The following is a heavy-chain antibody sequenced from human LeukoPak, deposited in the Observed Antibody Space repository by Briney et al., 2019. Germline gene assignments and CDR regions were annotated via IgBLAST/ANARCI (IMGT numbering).Heavy chain of an antibody. CDR1: GGSISSSSYY. Sequence: PSETLSLTCTVSGGSISSSSYYWGWIRQPPGKGLEWIGSIYYSGSTYYNPSLKSRVTISVDTSKNQFSLKLSSVTAADTAVYYCARRMEATEGAFDIWGQGTMVTVSS. D-gene: IGHD5-12*01. J-gene: IGHJ3*02. V-gene: IGHV4-39*01. CDR3: ARRMEATEGAFDI. CDR2: IYYSGST.